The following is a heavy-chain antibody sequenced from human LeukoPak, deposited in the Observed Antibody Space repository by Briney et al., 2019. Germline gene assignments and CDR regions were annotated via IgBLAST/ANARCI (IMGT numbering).Heavy chain of an antibody. J-gene: IGHJ6*02. D-gene: IGHD5-18*01. Sequence: PSETLSLTCAGSGGSFSGYYWSWIRQPPGKGLEWIEEINHSGSTNYNPSLKSRVTISVDTSKNQFSLKLSSVTAADTAVYYCARGRWIQLSFNYGMGVWGQRTTVTVSS. V-gene: IGHV4-34*01. CDR3: ARGRWIQLSFNYGMGV. CDR1: GGSFSGYY. CDR2: INHSGST.